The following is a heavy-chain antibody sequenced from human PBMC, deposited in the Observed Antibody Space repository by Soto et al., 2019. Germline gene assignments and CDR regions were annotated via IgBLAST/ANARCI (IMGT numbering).Heavy chain of an antibody. CDR3: ARWGDDKKLSH. Sequence: TGGSLRLSCAASGFTFSSHGMHWVRQASGKGLEWVAVIWYDGSNKYYADSVKGRFTISRDNSKDILNLQMNSLRAEDTAVYYCARWGDDKKLSHWGQGTLVTVSS. CDR2: IWYDGSNK. V-gene: IGHV3-33*01. J-gene: IGHJ4*02. CDR1: GFTFSSHG. D-gene: IGHD3-16*01.